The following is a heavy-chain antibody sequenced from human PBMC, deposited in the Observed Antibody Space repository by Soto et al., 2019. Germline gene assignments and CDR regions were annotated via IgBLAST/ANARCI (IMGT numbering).Heavy chain of an antibody. J-gene: IGHJ3*02. D-gene: IGHD6-19*01. CDR3: ATLGSGWFVDGAFDI. V-gene: IGHV1-69*02. CDR2: IIPILGIA. CDR1: GGTFSSYT. Sequence: QVQLVQSGAEVKQPGSSVKVSCKASGGTFSSYTISWVRQAPGQGLEWMGRIIPILGIANYAQKFQGRVTITADKSTSTAYMELSSLRSEDTAVYYCATLGSGWFVDGAFDIWGQGTMVTVSS.